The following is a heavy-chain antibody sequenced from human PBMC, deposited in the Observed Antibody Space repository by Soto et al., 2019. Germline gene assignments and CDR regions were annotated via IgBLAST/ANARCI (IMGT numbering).Heavy chain of an antibody. J-gene: IGHJ4*02. Sequence: LSLTCTVSGGSISSYFWSWIRQPPGKGLEWIGYIYYSGDTNYSPSLKSRVTISVDTSKNQLSLKLSSVTAADTAVYYCARETGSGSYYDYWGQGALVTVSS. CDR3: ARETGSGSYYDY. CDR1: GGSISSYF. D-gene: IGHD3-10*01. CDR2: IYYSGDT. V-gene: IGHV4-59*01.